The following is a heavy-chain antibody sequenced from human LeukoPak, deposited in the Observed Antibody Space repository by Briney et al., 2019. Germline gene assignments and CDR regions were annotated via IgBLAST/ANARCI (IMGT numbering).Heavy chain of an antibody. V-gene: IGHV4-39*01. CDR2: IYYSGST. D-gene: IGHD1-26*01. CDR3: ARHFQWELLGKTNFDY. CDR1: GGSISSSSYY. Sequence: SETLSLTCTVSGGSISSSSYYWGWIRQPPGKGLERIGSIYYSGSTYYNPSLKSRVTISVDTSKNQFSLKLSSVTAADTAVYYCARHFQWELLGKTNFDYWGQGTLVTVSS. J-gene: IGHJ4*02.